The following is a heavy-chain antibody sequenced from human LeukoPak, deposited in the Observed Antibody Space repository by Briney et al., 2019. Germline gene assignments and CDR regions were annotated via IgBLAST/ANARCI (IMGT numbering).Heavy chain of an antibody. V-gene: IGHV3-33*01. J-gene: IGHJ4*02. CDR2: IWYDGSNK. CDR3: ARDNERFGELSLDY. D-gene: IGHD3-10*01. Sequence: GRSLRLSCAASGFTFSSYGMHWVRQAPGKGLEWVAVIWYDGSNKYYADSVKGRFTISRDNSKNTLYLQMNSLRAEETAVYYCARDNERFGELSLDYWGQGTLVTVSS. CDR1: GFTFSSYG.